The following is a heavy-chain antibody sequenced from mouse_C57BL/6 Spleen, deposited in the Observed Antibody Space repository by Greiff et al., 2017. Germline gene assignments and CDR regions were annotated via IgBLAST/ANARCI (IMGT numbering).Heavy chain of an antibody. CDR3: ARERGITTVGYFDY. CDR1: GYAFSSSW. CDR2: ISPGDGDT. V-gene: IGHV1-82*01. J-gene: IGHJ2*01. D-gene: IGHD1-1*01. Sequence: VQLQQSGPELVKPGASVKISCKASGYAFSSSWMNWVKQRPGKGLEWIGRISPGDGDTNYNGKFKGKATLTADKSSSTAYMHLSSLTSEDSAVYFCARERGITTVGYFDYWGQGTTLTVSS.